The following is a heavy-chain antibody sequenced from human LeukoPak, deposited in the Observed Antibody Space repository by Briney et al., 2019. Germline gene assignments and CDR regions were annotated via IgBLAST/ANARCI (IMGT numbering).Heavy chain of an antibody. Sequence: ASVKVSCKASGYTFTSYGISWVRQAPGQGLEWMGWISAYNGNTNYAQKLQGRVTMTTDTSTSTAYMELRSLRSDDTAVYYCARDPWPRGYDFWSGYYNTGRGTAEYFQHWGQGTLVTVSS. CDR1: GYTFTSYG. J-gene: IGHJ1*01. CDR3: ARDPWPRGYDFWSGYYNTGRGTAEYFQH. V-gene: IGHV1-18*01. CDR2: ISAYNGNT. D-gene: IGHD3-3*01.